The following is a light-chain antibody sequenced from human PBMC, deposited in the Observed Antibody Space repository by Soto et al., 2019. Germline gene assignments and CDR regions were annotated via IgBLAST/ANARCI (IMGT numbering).Light chain of an antibody. CDR1: SSDVGAYNY. CDR2: GVS. J-gene: IGLJ3*02. Sequence: QSALTQPASVSGSPGQSITISCTGTSSDVGAYNYVSWYQHHPGKAPKVMIYGVSNRPSGVSNRLSGSKSGNTASLTISGLQAEGEVDYYCSSLASSSTPWVFGGGTKLTVL. V-gene: IGLV2-14*01. CDR3: SSLASSSTPWV.